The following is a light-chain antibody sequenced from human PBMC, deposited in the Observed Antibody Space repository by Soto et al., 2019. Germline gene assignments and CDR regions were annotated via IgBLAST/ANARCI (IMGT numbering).Light chain of an antibody. CDR1: QGIRND. V-gene: IGKV1-6*01. J-gene: IGKJ1*01. CDR2: AAS. Sequence: AIQMPQPPSSLPSSLAYRFTITFRASQGIRNDLGWYQQKPGKAPKLLIYAASSLQSGVPSRFSGSGSGTDFTLTISSLQPEDFATYYCLQDYNYPWTFGQGTKVDIK. CDR3: LQDYNYPWT.